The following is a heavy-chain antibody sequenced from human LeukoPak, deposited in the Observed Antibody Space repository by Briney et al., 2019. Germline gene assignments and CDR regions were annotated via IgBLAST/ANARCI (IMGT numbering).Heavy chain of an antibody. CDR2: ISDTGSST. Sequence: GGSLRLSCTASGFTFSTSAMHWVRQAPGKGLEYISAISDTGSSTYYAESVEGRFTTSRDNSKNTLYLQMNSLRAEDTALYYCAKTGGIAAAHWGQGTLVTVSS. CDR3: AKTGGIAAAH. D-gene: IGHD6-13*01. V-gene: IGHV3-64*04. CDR1: GFTFSTSA. J-gene: IGHJ4*02.